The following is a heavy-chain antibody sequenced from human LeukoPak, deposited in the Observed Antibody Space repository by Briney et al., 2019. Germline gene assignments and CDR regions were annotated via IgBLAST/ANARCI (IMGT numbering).Heavy chain of an antibody. D-gene: IGHD2/OR15-2a*01. CDR2: ISSSSSTI. J-gene: IGHJ4*02. CDR3: ARDYFLDY. Sequence: GGSLRPSCAASGFTFSSYSMNWVRQAPGKGLEWVSYISSSSSTIYYADSVKGRFTISRDNAKNSLYLQMNSLRAEDTAVYYCARDYFLDYWGQGTLVTVSS. CDR1: GFTFSSYS. V-gene: IGHV3-48*04.